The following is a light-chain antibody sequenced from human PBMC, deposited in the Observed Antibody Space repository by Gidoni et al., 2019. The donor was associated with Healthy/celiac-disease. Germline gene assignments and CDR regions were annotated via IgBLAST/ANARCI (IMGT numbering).Light chain of an antibody. CDR1: KLGDKY. CDR3: QAWDSSTAAV. J-gene: IGLJ2*01. CDR2: QDS. V-gene: IGLV3-1*01. Sequence: SYELTQPPSVSVSPGQTASITCSGDKLGDKYACWYQQKPGQYLVLVLYQDSKRTSGIPERFSGSNSGNTATLTISGTQAMDEADYYCQAWDSSTAAVFGGGTKLTVL.